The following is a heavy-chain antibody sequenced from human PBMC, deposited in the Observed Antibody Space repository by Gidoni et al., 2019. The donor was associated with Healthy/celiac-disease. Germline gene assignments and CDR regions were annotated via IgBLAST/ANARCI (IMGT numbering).Heavy chain of an antibody. CDR3: ARDLTGTRDYGGNDY. D-gene: IGHD4-17*01. Sequence: QVQLVQSGAEVKKPGASVKVSCKASGYTFTSYYMHWVRQAPGQGLEWMGIINPSGGSTSYAQKFQGRVTMTRDTSTSTVYMELSSLRSEDTAVYYCARDLTGTRDYGGNDYWGQGTLVTVSS. CDR2: INPSGGST. CDR1: GYTFTSYY. J-gene: IGHJ4*02. V-gene: IGHV1-46*01.